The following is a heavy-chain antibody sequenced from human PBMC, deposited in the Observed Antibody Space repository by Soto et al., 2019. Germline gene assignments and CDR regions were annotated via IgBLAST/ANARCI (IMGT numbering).Heavy chain of an antibody. CDR2: MNPNSGNT. J-gene: IGHJ4*02. CDR1: GYTFTSYY. D-gene: IGHD2-2*01. V-gene: IGHV1-8*02. CDR3: ARGPPGTAAQKAPKKYYFDY. Sequence: ASVKVSCKASGYTFTSYYMHWVRQATGQGLEWMGWMNPNSGNTGYAQKFQGRVTMTRNTSISTAYMELGSLRSEDTAVYYCARGPPGTAAQKAPKKYYFDYWGQGTLVTVS.